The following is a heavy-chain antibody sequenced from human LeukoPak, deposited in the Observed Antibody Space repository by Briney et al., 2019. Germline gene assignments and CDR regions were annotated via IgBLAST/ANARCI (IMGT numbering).Heavy chain of an antibody. V-gene: IGHV1-8*03. Sequence: ASVKVSCKASGYTFTSYDINWVRQATGQGLEWMRWMNPNSGNTGYAQKFQGRVTITRNTSISTAYMELSSLRSEDTAVYYCARGGYYDFWSGETNWFYPWGQGTLVTVSS. CDR3: ARGGYYDFWSGETNWFYP. CDR2: MNPNSGNT. D-gene: IGHD3-3*01. J-gene: IGHJ5*02. CDR1: GYTFTSYD.